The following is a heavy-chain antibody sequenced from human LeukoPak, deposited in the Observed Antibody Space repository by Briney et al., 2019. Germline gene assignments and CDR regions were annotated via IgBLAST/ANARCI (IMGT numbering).Heavy chain of an antibody. CDR3: AAARKDIVVVPAAVNYYYYMDV. D-gene: IGHD2-2*01. Sequence: SSETLSLTCTVSGGSISSGDYYWSWIRQPPGKGLEWLGYLYYSGSTYYNPSLKSRVTISVDTSKNQFSLKLSSVTAADTAVYYCAAARKDIVVVPAAVNYYYYMDVWGKGTTVTVSS. J-gene: IGHJ6*03. V-gene: IGHV4-30-4*08. CDR1: GGSISSGDYY. CDR2: LYYSGST.